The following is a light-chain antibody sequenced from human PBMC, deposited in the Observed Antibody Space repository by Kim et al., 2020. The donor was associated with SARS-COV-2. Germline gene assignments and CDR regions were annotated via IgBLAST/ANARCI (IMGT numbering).Light chain of an antibody. CDR2: DND. CDR3: GTWDSSLSAVV. CDR1: SSNIGNNY. V-gene: IGLV1-51*01. J-gene: IGLJ3*02. Sequence: GQKVTSSCSGSSSNIGNNYVSWYQQLPRAAPKLLIYDNDERPSGITDRFSGSKSGTSATLGITRLQTGDEADYYCGTWDSSLSAVVFGGGTKVTVL.